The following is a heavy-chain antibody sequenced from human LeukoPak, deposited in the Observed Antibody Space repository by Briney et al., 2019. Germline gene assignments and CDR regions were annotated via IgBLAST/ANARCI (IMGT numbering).Heavy chain of an antibody. J-gene: IGHJ3*02. CDR3: ARVPLGLYSSGWYHDAFDI. D-gene: IGHD6-19*01. V-gene: IGHV1-2*02. Sequence: ASVKVSCKASGYTFTSYGISWVRQAPGQGLEWMGWINPNSGGTNYAQKFQGRVTMTRDTSISTAYMELSRLRSDDTAVYYCARVPLGLYSSGWYHDAFDIWGQGTMVTVSS. CDR2: INPNSGGT. CDR1: GYTFTSYG.